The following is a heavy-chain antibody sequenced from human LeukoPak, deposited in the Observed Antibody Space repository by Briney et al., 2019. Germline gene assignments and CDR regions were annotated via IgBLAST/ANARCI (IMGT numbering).Heavy chain of an antibody. Sequence: SELLSLTCTVSGGSISSYGYYWSWIRQHPGKGLEWIGYIYYSGSTYYNSSLKSRVTISGDTSKNQFSLKLSSVTAADTAIYYCARSRSSGYYRGVYDYWGQGTLVTVSS. CDR3: ARSRSSGYYRGVYDY. J-gene: IGHJ4*02. D-gene: IGHD3-22*01. CDR1: GGSISSYGYY. CDR2: IYYSGST. V-gene: IGHV4-31*03.